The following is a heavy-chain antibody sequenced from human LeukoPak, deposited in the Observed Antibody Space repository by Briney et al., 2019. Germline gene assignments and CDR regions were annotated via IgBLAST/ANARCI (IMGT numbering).Heavy chain of an antibody. Sequence: GGSLRLSCAASGFTFSSYAMSWVRQAPGKGLEWVSAISGSGGSTYYADSVKGRFTISRDNSKNTLYLQMNSLRAEDTAVYYCAKDTEYYDILASFDYWGQGTLVTVSS. CDR1: GFTFSSYA. CDR3: AKDTEYYDILASFDY. V-gene: IGHV3-23*01. D-gene: IGHD3-9*01. J-gene: IGHJ4*02. CDR2: ISGSGGST.